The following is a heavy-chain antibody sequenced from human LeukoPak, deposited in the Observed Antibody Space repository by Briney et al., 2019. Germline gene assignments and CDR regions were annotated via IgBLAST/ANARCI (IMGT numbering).Heavy chain of an antibody. CDR2: LISDGSSA. D-gene: IGHD2-8*02. CDR1: GFTFSSYW. J-gene: IGHJ6*02. CDR3: VRDSRYCPDV. Sequence: GGSLRLPCAASGFTFSSYWMHWVRQAPGKGLVWVSRLISDGSSASYADSVKGRFTISRDNTKSILYLQMNSLRAEDTAVYYCVRDSRYCPDVWGQGTTVTVSS. V-gene: IGHV3-74*01.